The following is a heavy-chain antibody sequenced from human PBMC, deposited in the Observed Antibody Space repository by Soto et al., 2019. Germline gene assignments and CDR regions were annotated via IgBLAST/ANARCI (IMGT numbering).Heavy chain of an antibody. V-gene: IGHV1-18*01. J-gene: IGHJ5*02. CDR3: TRHHGPTTSENWFDP. Sequence: ASVKVSCKASGYTFFTYDISWVRQAPGQGLEWMGWISTYSGDTKYAQKFQGRVTMTTDTSTTTAYLELRSLRSDDTAVYYCTRHHGPTTSENWFDPWGQGTLVTVSS. CDR2: ISTYSGDT. D-gene: IGHD5-12*01. CDR1: GYTFFTYD.